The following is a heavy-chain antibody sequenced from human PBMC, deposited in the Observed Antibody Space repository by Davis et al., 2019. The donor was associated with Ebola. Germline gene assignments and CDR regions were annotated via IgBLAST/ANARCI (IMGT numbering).Heavy chain of an antibody. J-gene: IGHJ4*02. Sequence: ASVKVSCKASGYTFTNYGITWVRQAPGQGLESMGWINPHNGNTNYAQNVQGRVTMTTDTSTSTAYMEVGSLRSDDTAVYYCARAQFPTTSDHWGQGTLVTVSS. D-gene: IGHD1-1*01. CDR1: GYTFTNYG. V-gene: IGHV1-18*04. CDR2: INPHNGNT. CDR3: ARAQFPTTSDH.